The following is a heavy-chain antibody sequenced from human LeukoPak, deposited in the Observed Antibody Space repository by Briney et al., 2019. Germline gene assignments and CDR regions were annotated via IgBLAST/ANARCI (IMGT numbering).Heavy chain of an antibody. V-gene: IGHV3-43*01. CDR3: AKDRGGVDY. CDR2: ISWDGGST. D-gene: IGHD3-16*01. Sequence: GGSLRLSCAASGFTFDDYSMHWVRQGPGKGLEGVSVISWDGGSTSYADSVKGRFTISRDNSKNSLYLQMNSLRSEDSALYYCAKDRGGVDYWGQGTLVTVSS. J-gene: IGHJ4*02. CDR1: GFTFDDYS.